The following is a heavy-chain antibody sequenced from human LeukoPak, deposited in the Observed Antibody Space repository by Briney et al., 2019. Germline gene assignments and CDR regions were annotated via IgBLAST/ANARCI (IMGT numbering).Heavy chain of an antibody. CDR3: ARAISGYDSY. V-gene: IGHV1-2*02. CDR1: GYTFTDYY. Sequence: ASVKVSCKASGYTFTDYYIHWVRQAPGQGLEWMGWINPNSGGTNYAQKFQGRVTMTRDTSISTAYMELSRLRSDDTAVYYCARAISGYDSYWGQGTLVTVSS. D-gene: IGHD5-12*01. CDR2: INPNSGGT. J-gene: IGHJ4*02.